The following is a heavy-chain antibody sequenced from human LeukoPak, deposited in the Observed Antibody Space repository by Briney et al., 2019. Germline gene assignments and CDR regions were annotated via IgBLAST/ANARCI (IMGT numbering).Heavy chain of an antibody. D-gene: IGHD3-9*01. V-gene: IGHV3-49*04. CDR3: TRDGYFGAETKELYYYGMDV. Sequence: GGSLRLSCTASGFTFGDYAMSWVRQAPGKGLEWVGFIRSKAYGGTTEYAASVKGRFTISRDDSKSIAYLQMNSLKTEDTAVYYCTRDGYFGAETKELYYYGMDVWGQGTTVTVSS. CDR1: GFTFGDYA. J-gene: IGHJ6*02. CDR2: IRSKAYGGTT.